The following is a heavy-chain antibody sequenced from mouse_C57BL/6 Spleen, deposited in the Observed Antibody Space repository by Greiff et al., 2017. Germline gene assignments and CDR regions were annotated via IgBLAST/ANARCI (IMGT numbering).Heavy chain of an antibody. D-gene: IGHD2-2*01. CDR1: GYAFSSSW. J-gene: IGHJ4*01. CDR3: AGGLRHAMDY. Sequence: SGPELVKPGASVKISCKASGYAFSSSWMNWVKQRPGKGLEWIGRIYPGDGDTNYNGKFKGKATLTADKSSSTAYMQLSSLTSEDSAVYFCAGGLRHAMDYWGQGTSVTVSS. V-gene: IGHV1-82*01. CDR2: IYPGDGDT.